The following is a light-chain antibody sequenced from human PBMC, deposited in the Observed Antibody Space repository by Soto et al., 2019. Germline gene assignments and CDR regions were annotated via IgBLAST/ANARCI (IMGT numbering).Light chain of an antibody. CDR3: QQYNNWPWT. CDR1: QSVSRD. V-gene: IGKV3-15*01. J-gene: IGKJ1*01. Sequence: EIVMTQSQATLSVSPGERATLSCRASQSVSRDLAWYQKKPGQAPRLLIYGASTRATGIPARFSGSGSGTEFTLTISSLQSEDFAVYYCQQYNNWPWTFGQGTKVDI. CDR2: GAS.